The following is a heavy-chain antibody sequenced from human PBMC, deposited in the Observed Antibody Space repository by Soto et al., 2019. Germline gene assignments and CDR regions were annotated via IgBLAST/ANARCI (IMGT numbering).Heavy chain of an antibody. J-gene: IGHJ4*02. CDR1: GFTFNTHW. CDR2: IYFDGITT. D-gene: IGHD1-26*01. Sequence: EVQLVESGGGVVQPGGSLRLSCTASGFTFNTHWMHWVRQAPGKGLAWVSRIYFDGITTNYADSVKGRLTVSRDNAKNTVYLHVNTLRDEDTAVYYCARGGAMGVDYWGQGTRVTVSS. V-gene: IGHV3-74*01. CDR3: ARGGAMGVDY.